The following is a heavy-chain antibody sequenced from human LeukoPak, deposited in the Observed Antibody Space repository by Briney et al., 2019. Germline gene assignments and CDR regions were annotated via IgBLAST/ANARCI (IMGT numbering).Heavy chain of an antibody. D-gene: IGHD2-8*02. V-gene: IGHV6-1*01. CDR3: ARDIRIRRTGTPYNWFAP. J-gene: IGHJ5*02. Sequence: SQTLSLTCVISGDSVSSNSAAWNWIRQSPSRGLEWLGRTYYRSKWYEDYAVSVKGRIGINPDTSKNQFSLQLNSVTPEDTAVYYCARDIRIRRTGTPYNWFAPWGQGTLVTVSS. CDR1: GDSVSSNSAA. CDR2: TYYRSKWYE.